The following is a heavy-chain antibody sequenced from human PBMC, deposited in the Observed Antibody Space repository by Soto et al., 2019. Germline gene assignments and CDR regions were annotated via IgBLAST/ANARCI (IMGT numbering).Heavy chain of an antibody. D-gene: IGHD6-13*01. J-gene: IGHJ3*02. V-gene: IGHV5-51*01. CDR2: IYPGDSDT. Sequence: PGESLKISCKGSGYSFTSYWIGWVRQMSGKGLEWMGIIYPGDSDTRYSPSFQGQVTISADKSISTAYLQWSSLKASDTAMYYCARHLPPWVAAHRGGDAFDIWGQGTMVTV. CDR3: ARHLPPWVAAHRGGDAFDI. CDR1: GYSFTSYW.